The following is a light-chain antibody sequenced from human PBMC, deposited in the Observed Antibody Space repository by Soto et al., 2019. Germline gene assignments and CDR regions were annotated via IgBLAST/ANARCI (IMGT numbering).Light chain of an antibody. J-gene: IGKJ1*01. Sequence: EVVFTQSPGFLSVSPGERATLSCRASESVNIMYLGWYQQKPGQAPRLLIFHTSLRPTGIPDRFSGSGSGTDFTLTISRLEPEDFAVYYCQQDGSSPWTFGQGTKVDIK. CDR1: ESVNIMY. V-gene: IGKV3-20*01. CDR2: HTS. CDR3: QQDGSSPWT.